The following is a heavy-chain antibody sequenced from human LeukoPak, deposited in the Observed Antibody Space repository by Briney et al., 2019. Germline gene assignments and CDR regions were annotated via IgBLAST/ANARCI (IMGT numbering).Heavy chain of an antibody. Sequence: SETLSLTCTVSRGSISGSIRSYYWSWLRQPPGTGLEWIGYIYYSGSTYYNPSLKSRLTISLDTSKNQFSLNLSSVTAADTAVYYCARASSGAPRLGFDPWGQGTQVTVSS. CDR3: ARASSGAPRLGFDP. V-gene: IGHV4-31*03. CDR2: IYYSGST. D-gene: IGHD3-22*01. CDR1: RGSISGSIRSYY. J-gene: IGHJ5*02.